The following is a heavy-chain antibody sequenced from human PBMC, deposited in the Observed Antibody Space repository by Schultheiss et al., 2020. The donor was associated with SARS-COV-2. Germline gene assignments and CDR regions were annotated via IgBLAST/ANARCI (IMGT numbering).Heavy chain of an antibody. V-gene: IGHV3-23*01. D-gene: IGHD2-2*02. Sequence: GESLKISCAASGFTFSTYAMSWVRQAPGKGLEWVSSISSSSSYIYYADSVKGRFTISRDNSKNTLYLQMNSLRAEDTAVYYCAKRVVPAAIGYYYYGMDVWGQGTTVTVSS. CDR1: GFTFSTYA. CDR2: ISSSSSYI. CDR3: AKRVVPAAIGYYYYGMDV. J-gene: IGHJ6*02.